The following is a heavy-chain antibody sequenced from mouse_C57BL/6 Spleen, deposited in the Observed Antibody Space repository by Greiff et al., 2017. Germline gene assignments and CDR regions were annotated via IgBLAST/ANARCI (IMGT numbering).Heavy chain of an antibody. V-gene: IGHV1-64*01. CDR1: GYTFTSYW. CDR3: ARDCALDYAMDY. Sequence: QVQLQQPGAELVKPGASVKLSCKASGYTFTSYWMHWVKQRPGQGLEWIGMIHPNSGSTNYNEKFKSKATLTVDKSSSTAYMQLSSLTSEDSAVYYCARDCALDYAMDYWGQGTSVTVSS. CDR2: IHPNSGST. D-gene: IGHD2-10*02. J-gene: IGHJ4*01.